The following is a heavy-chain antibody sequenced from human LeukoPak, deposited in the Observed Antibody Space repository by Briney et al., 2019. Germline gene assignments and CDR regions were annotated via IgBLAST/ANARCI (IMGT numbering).Heavy chain of an antibody. D-gene: IGHD1-26*01. J-gene: IGHJ4*02. Sequence: GGSLRLSSAASGFTFSSYGMHWVRQAPGKGLEWVGRIKSKTDGGTTDYAAPVKGRFTISRDDSKNTLYLQMNSLKTEDTAVYYCTTRFSGSYDWGQGTLVTVSS. CDR1: GFTFSSYG. V-gene: IGHV3-15*01. CDR2: IKSKTDGGTT. CDR3: TTRFSGSYD.